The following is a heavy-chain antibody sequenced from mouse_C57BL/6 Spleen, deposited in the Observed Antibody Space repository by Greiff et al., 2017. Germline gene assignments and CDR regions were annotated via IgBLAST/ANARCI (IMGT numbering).Heavy chain of an antibody. CDR2: IDPSDSYT. CDR1: GYTFTSYW. V-gene: IGHV1-50*01. J-gene: IGHJ4*01. CDR3: ARRLPYAMDY. Sequence: QVHVKQPGAELVKPGASVKLSCKASGYTFTSYWMQWVKQRPGQGLEWIGEIDPSDSYTNYNQKFKGKATLTVDTSSSTAYMQLSSLTSEDSAVYYCARRLPYAMDYWGQGTSVTVSS.